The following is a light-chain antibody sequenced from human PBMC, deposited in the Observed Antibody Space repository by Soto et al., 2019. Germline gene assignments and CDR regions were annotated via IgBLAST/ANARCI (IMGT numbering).Light chain of an antibody. J-gene: IGLJ1*01. V-gene: IGLV1-40*01. Sequence: QSVLTQPPSVSGAPGQRVTISCTGSSSNIGAGYDVHWYQQLPGTAPKLLIFGNSNRPSGVPDRFSGSKSGTSAALAITGLQAEDEADYYCQSYDGSLRGSGVVGTGTKVTVL. CDR1: SSNIGAGYD. CDR3: QSYDGSLRGSGV. CDR2: GNS.